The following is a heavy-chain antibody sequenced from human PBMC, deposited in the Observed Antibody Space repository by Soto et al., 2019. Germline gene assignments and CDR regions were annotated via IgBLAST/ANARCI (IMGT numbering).Heavy chain of an antibody. Sequence: HVELVQSGGDVKKPGASVTISCKASGYTFTDYALHWVRQAPGQRLEWMGWMNAGVGNTLYSQKFQGRITITRDTSASTAYMELNSLKSEDTAIYYCARDTGYTFGSLNYWGPGTLVTVSS. J-gene: IGHJ4*02. CDR1: GYTFTDYA. D-gene: IGHD5-18*01. CDR2: MNAGVGNT. CDR3: ARDTGYTFGSLNY. V-gene: IGHV1-3*01.